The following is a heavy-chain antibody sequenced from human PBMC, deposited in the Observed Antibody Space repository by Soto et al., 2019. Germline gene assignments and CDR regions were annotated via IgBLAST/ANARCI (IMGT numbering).Heavy chain of an antibody. J-gene: IGHJ4*02. CDR2: ISYDGTDE. CDR3: GNQESDWNGHFDY. CDR1: GFSFSSYG. V-gene: IGHV3-30*18. D-gene: IGHD1-1*01. Sequence: QVQLVESGGGVVQPGRSLRLSCAASGFSFSSYGMHWVRQAPGKGREGVSMISYDGTDEYYADSGKGRSPISRDKSKKAVYLKMNGLNPEDTVVNYRGNQESDWNGHFDYGGQGTLVTVSS.